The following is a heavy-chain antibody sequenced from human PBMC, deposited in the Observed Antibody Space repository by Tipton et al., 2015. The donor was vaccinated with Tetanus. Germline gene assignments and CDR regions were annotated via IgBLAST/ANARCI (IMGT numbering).Heavy chain of an antibody. CDR2: IHPSGIT. Sequence: TLSLTCTVSGGSISNYYWSWIRQPPGKGLEWIGEIHPSGITDYNPSLKSRVAISVDTSKNHFSLRLSSVTAAETAVYYCAEGRRFCSSNSCHEYYFDSWGRGTLVTVSS. V-gene: IGHV4-34*01. J-gene: IGHJ4*02. CDR1: GGSISNYY. D-gene: IGHD2-2*01. CDR3: AEGRRFCSSNSCHEYYFDS.